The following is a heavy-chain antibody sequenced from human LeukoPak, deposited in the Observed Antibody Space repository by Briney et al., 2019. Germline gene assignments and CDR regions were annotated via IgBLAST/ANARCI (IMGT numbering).Heavy chain of an antibody. Sequence: GGSLRLSCAASGFTFSNAWMSWVRQTPGKGLDWVANIKEDGSDKYYMKSVKGRFTISRDNVKNSLYLQMNSLRAEDTAIYYCARIGRKTGYFDYWGQGTLVTVSS. V-gene: IGHV3-7*01. CDR1: GFTFSNAW. CDR3: ARIGRKTGYFDY. J-gene: IGHJ4*02. D-gene: IGHD1-1*01. CDR2: IKEDGSDK.